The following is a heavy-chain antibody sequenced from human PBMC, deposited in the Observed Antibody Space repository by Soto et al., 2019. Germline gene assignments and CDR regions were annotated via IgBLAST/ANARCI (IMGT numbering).Heavy chain of an antibody. D-gene: IGHD6-19*01. J-gene: IGHJ4*02. CDR1: GFTFSDYA. CDR3: AKGGRQWLVTSDFNY. CDR2: VSRVGRNT. Sequence: VQLVESGGGVVQPGRSLRLSCAASGFTFSDYAMHWGRQAPGKGLEWVAVVSRVGRNTNYADSVKGRFTISRDSSKNTVSLEMTSLRAEDTAVYYCAKGGRQWLVTSDFNYWGQGALVTVSS. V-gene: IGHV3-30*18.